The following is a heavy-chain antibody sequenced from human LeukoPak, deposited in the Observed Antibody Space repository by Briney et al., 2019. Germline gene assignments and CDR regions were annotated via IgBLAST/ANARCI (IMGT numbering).Heavy chain of an antibody. CDR2: IRSKANSYAT. V-gene: IGHV3-73*01. CDR1: GLTFSGSV. Sequence: PGRSLRLSCAASGLTFSGSVMHWVRQASGSGLEWVGRIRSKANSYATAYAASVKGRFTISRDDSKNTAYLQMNSLRTEDTAVYYCTRLWGDCGGDCYSHDYWGQGTLVTVSS. CDR3: TRLWGDCGGDCYSHDY. D-gene: IGHD2-21*02. J-gene: IGHJ4*02.